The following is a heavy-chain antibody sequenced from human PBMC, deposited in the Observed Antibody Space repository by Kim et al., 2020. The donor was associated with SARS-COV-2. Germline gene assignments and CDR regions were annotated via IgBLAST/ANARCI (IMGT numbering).Heavy chain of an antibody. CDR2: ISKGSDHT. D-gene: IGHD7-27*01. V-gene: IGHV3-23*01. Sequence: GGSLRLSCTASGFSFNTNHMAWVRQAPGRGLEWVSTISKGSDHTYYADSVRGRFTISRDNSKDTLYLQMNSLRAEATAVYYCAKDLNWGSGYWGQGTRVT. J-gene: IGHJ4*02. CDR1: GFSFNTNH. CDR3: AKDLNWGSGY.